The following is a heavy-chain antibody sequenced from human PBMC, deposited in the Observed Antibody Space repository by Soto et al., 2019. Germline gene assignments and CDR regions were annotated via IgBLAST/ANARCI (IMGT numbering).Heavy chain of an antibody. V-gene: IGHV3-74*01. Sequence: LRLSCAASGFTFSSYWMHWVRQAPGKGLVWVSRIKSDGSSTSYADSVKGRFTISRDNAKNTLYLQMNSLRAEDTAVYYCAREGAGLRFDYWGQGTLVTVSS. D-gene: IGHD5-12*01. J-gene: IGHJ4*02. CDR3: AREGAGLRFDY. CDR2: IKSDGSST. CDR1: GFTFSSYW.